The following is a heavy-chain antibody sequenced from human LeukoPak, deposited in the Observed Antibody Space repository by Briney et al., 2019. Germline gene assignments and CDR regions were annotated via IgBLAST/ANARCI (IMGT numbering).Heavy chain of an antibody. J-gene: IGHJ4*02. D-gene: IGHD6-19*01. V-gene: IGHV1-18*01. CDR1: GYTFTSYG. CDR2: ISAYNGNT. Sequence: ASVKVSCKASGYTFTSYGISWVRQAPGQGLEWMGWISAYNGNTNYAQKFQGGITMTTDTSTSTAYMELRSLRSDDTAVYYCARDLKMGYSSGRYSWGTGSSNDYWGQGTLVTVSS. CDR3: ARDLKMGYSSGRYSWGTGSSNDY.